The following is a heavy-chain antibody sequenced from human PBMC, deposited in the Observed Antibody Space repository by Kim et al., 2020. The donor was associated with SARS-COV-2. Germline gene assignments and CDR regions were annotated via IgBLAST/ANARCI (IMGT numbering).Heavy chain of an antibody. CDR1: GFTFSSYA. V-gene: IGHV3-23*01. CDR2: ISGSGGST. J-gene: IGHJ4*02. CDR3: AKDFPYYYDSSGYYPFDY. Sequence: GGSVRLSCAASGFTFSSYAMSWVRQAPGKGLEWVSAISGSGGSTYYADSVKGRFTISRDNSKNTLYLQMNSLRAEDTAVYYCAKDFPYYYDSSGYYPFDYWGQGTLVTVSS. D-gene: IGHD3-22*01.